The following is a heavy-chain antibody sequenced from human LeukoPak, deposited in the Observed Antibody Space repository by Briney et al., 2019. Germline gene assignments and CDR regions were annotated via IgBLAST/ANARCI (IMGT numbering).Heavy chain of an antibody. J-gene: IGHJ4*02. V-gene: IGHV3-74*01. D-gene: IGHD2-2*01. CDR2: INTDGNIT. CDR3: ARELSGTSGRHFDY. CDR1: GFTFSNFW. Sequence: PGGSLRLSCAASGFTFSNFWMHWVRQAPGRGPVWVSRINTDGNITTYADSVKGRFTISRDNAKNALHLQMNTLRAEDTAVYYCARELSGTSGRHFDYWGQGTLVTVSS.